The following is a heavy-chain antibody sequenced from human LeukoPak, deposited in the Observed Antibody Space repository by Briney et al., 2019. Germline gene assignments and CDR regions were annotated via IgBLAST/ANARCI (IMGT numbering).Heavy chain of an antibody. CDR3: ARTSIYYDSSGYRS. Sequence: KPSETLSLTCAVYGGAFSGYYLSWIRQPPGKGLEGIGEINHSGSTNYNPSLKSRVTISVDTSKNQFSLKLSSVTAADTAVYYCARTSIYYDSSGYRSWGQGTLVTVSS. CDR2: INHSGST. CDR1: GGAFSGYY. D-gene: IGHD3-22*01. V-gene: IGHV4-34*01. J-gene: IGHJ5*02.